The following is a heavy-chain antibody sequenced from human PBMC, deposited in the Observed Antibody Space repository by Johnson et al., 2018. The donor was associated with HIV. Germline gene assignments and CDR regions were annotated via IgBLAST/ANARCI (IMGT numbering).Heavy chain of an antibody. CDR3: AKAPWRGGDPNSAFDI. Sequence: VQLVESGGDLVKPGGSLRLSCTASGFTFSDFYMSWIRQAPGKGLEWVSYISTSGSNIYYADSVRGRFTISRDNAKNSLYLQMNFLRPEDTALYYCAKAPWRGGDPNSAFDIWGQGTMVTVSS. V-gene: IGHV3-11*01. J-gene: IGHJ3*02. CDR1: GFTFSDFY. D-gene: IGHD3-16*01. CDR2: ISTSGSNI.